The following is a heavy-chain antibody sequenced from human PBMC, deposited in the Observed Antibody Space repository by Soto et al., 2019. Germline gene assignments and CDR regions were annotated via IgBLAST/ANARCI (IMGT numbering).Heavy chain of an antibody. V-gene: IGHV3-7*01. Sequence: EVQLVESGGGLVQPGGSLRLSCAASGFTFSSYWMSWVRQAPGKGLEWVANIKQDGSEKYYVDSVKGRFTISRDNAKNSLYLQMNSLRAEDTAVYYCARDDHCSSTSCPLLGREYFQHWGQGTLVTVSS. CDR2: IKQDGSEK. CDR1: GFTFSSYW. CDR3: ARDDHCSSTSCPLLGREYFQH. J-gene: IGHJ1*01. D-gene: IGHD2-2*01.